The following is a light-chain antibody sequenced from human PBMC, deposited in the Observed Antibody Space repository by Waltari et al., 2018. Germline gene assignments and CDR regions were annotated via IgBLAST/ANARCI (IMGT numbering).Light chain of an antibody. J-gene: IGLJ2*01. CDR3: QSADDSGDHVL. CDR1: ELADKY. CDR2: RNT. V-gene: IGLV3-25*03. Sequence: SPGLTQPPSVSVSPGPTAIIPCSGDELADKYIYWFQQKSGQAPVVVIRRNTGRPSGIPERFSASDSGTTGTLVISGVQAEDEAEYYCQSADDSGDHVLFGGGTKLTVL.